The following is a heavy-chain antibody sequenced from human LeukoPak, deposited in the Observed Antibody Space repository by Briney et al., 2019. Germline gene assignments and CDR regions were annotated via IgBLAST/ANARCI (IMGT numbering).Heavy chain of an antibody. V-gene: IGHV3-53*01. CDR1: GFTVSSNY. Sequence: GGSLRLSCVASGFTVSSNYMSWVPQAPGKGLEWVSVIYSGGSTYYSDSVKGRFTISRDNSKNTLYLQMNSLRAEDTAVYYCASGSGSYRTPYYYMDVWGTGTTVTVSS. CDR3: ASGSGSYRTPYYYMDV. D-gene: IGHD3-10*01. J-gene: IGHJ6*03. CDR2: IYSGGST.